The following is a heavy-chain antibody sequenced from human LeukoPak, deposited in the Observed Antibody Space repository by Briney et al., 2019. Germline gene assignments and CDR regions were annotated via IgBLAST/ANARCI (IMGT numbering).Heavy chain of an antibody. CDR2: IYYSGST. V-gene: IGHV4-59*01. J-gene: IGHJ6*03. CDR3: AGPPGIAAAGYYYYYMDV. CDR1: GGSISSYY. Sequence: SETLSFTATVSGGSISSYYWSWIRQPPGKGLEWIGYIYYSGSTNYKPSLNSRVTISVDTSKNQFSLKLSSVTAADTAVYYCAGPPGIAAAGYYYYYMDVWGKGTTVTVSS. D-gene: IGHD6-13*01.